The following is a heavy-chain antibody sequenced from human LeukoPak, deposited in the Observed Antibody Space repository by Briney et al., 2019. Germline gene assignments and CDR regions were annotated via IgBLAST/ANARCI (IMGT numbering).Heavy chain of an antibody. CDR3: ARDSRGYYDSSGYFDY. CDR2: IYYSGTT. D-gene: IGHD3-22*01. J-gene: IGHJ4*02. V-gene: IGHV4-61*03. Sequence: SETLSLTCTVSGDSVSSDSYYWSWSRQPPGKGLERIAYIYYSGTTKYNPSLKSRVTIAVDTSKNHFSLKLRSVTAADTAVYYCARDSRGYYDSSGYFDYWGQGTLVTVSS. CDR1: GDSVSSDSYY.